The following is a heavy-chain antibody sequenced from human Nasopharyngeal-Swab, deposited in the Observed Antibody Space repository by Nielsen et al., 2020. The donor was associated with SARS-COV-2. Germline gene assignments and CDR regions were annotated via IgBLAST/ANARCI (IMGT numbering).Heavy chain of an antibody. CDR1: GFTFDDYG. Sequence: GESLKISCAASGFTFDDYGMSWARQAPGKGLEWVSYIGTSSSNTNYADSVKGRFTTSRDNTKNSVYLQMNSLRAEDTAVYYCARDAYGKMYWGQGTLVTVSS. D-gene: IGHD4-17*01. J-gene: IGHJ4*02. CDR2: IGTSSSNT. V-gene: IGHV3-11*05. CDR3: ARDAYGKMY.